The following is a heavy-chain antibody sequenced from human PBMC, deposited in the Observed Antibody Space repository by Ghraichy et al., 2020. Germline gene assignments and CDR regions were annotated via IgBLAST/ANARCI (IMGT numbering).Heavy chain of an antibody. Sequence: GGSLRLSCVGSGFTVSTSYMSLVRQAPGKGLEWVSVIYSGGSAYYADFVEGRFTISRDNSKNTLYLQMNNLRAEDTAVYYCASRGAYYYDSSGPEGYWGQGTLVTVSS. J-gene: IGHJ4*02. CDR3: ASRGAYYYDSSGPEGY. D-gene: IGHD3-22*01. V-gene: IGHV3-66*01. CDR2: IYSGGSA. CDR1: GFTVSTSY.